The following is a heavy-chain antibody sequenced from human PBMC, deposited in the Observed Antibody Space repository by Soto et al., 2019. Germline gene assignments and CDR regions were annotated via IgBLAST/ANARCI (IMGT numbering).Heavy chain of an antibody. CDR3: ARFITIFGVVIHNWFDP. J-gene: IGHJ5*02. D-gene: IGHD3-3*01. Sequence: GASVKVSCKASGYTFTSYGISWVRQAPGQGLERMGWISAYNGNTNFAQKLQGRVTMTRNTSISTAYMELSSLRSEDTAVYYCARFITIFGVVIHNWFDPWGQGTLVTVSS. CDR1: GYTFTSYG. CDR2: ISAYNGNT. V-gene: IGHV1-18*01.